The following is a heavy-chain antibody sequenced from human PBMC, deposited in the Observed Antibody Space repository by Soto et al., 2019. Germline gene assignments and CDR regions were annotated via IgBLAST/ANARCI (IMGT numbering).Heavy chain of an antibody. J-gene: IGHJ4*02. CDR3: AKDLVVPAQFDY. V-gene: IGHV3-23*01. CDR1: GFPFSSYA. D-gene: IGHD2-2*01. Sequence: GGSLGLSCAASGFPFSSYAMSWVRQAPGKGLEWVSAISGSGGSTYYADSVKGRFTISRDNSKNTLYLQMNSLRAEDTAVYYCAKDLVVPAQFDYWGQGTLVTVSS. CDR2: ISGSGGST.